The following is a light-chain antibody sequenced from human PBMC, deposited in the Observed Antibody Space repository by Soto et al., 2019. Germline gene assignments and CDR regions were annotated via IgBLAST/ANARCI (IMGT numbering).Light chain of an antibody. CDR1: QSVSSY. CDR2: DAS. Sequence: EIVLTQSPATLSLSPGERATLSCRASQSVSSYLAWYQQKPGQAPRLLIYDASNRATGIPARFSGSGSGTDFTLSISSLEPEDFVLYYCQQRSNSWTFGQGTKVEIK. V-gene: IGKV3-11*01. CDR3: QQRSNSWT. J-gene: IGKJ1*01.